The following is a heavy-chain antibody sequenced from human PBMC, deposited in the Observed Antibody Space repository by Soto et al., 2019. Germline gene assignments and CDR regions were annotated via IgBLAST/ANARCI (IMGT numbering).Heavy chain of an antibody. J-gene: IGHJ4*02. D-gene: IGHD2-2*01. V-gene: IGHV4-34*01. CDR3: ARDCSSTSCQNFDY. CDR2: INHSGST. CDR1: GGSFSGYY. Sequence: SETLSLTCAVYGGSFSGYYWSWIRQPPGKGLEWIGEINHSGSTNYNPSLKSRVTISVDTSKNQFSLKLSSVTAADTAVYYCARDCSSTSCQNFDYWGQGTLVTVSS.